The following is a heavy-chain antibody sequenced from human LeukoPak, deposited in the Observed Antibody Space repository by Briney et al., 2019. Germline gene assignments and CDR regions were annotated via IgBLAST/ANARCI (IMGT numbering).Heavy chain of an antibody. CDR3: ARLTPVRSWYPYYFDY. Sequence: GGSLRLSCAASGFTFSSYGMHWVRQAPGGGLEWLAVIWNEGNIKFYTDSVKDRFTISRDNSKNMLYLQMNSLRGEDTAVYYCARLTPVRSWYPYYFDYWGQGTLVTVSS. D-gene: IGHD6-13*01. CDR1: GFTFSSYG. J-gene: IGHJ4*02. CDR2: IWNEGNIK. V-gene: IGHV3-33*01.